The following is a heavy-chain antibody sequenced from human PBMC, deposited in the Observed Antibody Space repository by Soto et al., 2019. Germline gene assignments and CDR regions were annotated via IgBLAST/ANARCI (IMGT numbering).Heavy chain of an antibody. CDR1: GGSFSGYY. CDR2: INHSGST. CDR3: ARAAGHCSSTRCYRIDI. D-gene: IGHD2-2*01. J-gene: IGHJ3*02. Sequence: ETLCLTCAVYGGSFSGYYWSWIRQPPGKGLEWIGEINHSGSTNYNPSLKSRVTISVDTSKNQFSLKLSSVTAADTAVYYCARAAGHCSSTRCYRIDIWGQGTMVTVSS. V-gene: IGHV4-34*01.